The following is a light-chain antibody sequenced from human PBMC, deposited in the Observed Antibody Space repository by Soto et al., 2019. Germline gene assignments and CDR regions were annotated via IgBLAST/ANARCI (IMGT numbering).Light chain of an antibody. CDR3: HQSYSPPYT. CDR2: AAS. CDR1: QSISTF. J-gene: IGKJ2*01. Sequence: DIQMTQSPSSLSASVGDRVTITCRTSQSISTFLNWYQQRPGKAPKALIYAASSLHTGVPSRFSGRGSGTEFTLTISTLQPEDFATYFCHQSYSPPYTFGQGTKLEIK. V-gene: IGKV1-39*01.